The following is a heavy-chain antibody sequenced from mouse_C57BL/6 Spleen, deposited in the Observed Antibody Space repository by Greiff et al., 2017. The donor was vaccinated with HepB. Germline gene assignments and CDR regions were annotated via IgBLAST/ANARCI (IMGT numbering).Heavy chain of an antibody. CDR3: AREVQVTIVTTSYYFDY. CDR1: GYTFTSYW. Sequence: QVQLQQPGAELVKPGASVKLSCKASGYTFTSYWMHWVKQRPGQGLEWIGMIHPNSGSTNYNEKFKSKATLTVDKSSSTAYMQLSSLTSEDSAVYYCAREVQVTIVTTSYYFDYWGQGTTLTVSS. V-gene: IGHV1-64*01. J-gene: IGHJ2*01. D-gene: IGHD2-5*01. CDR2: IHPNSGST.